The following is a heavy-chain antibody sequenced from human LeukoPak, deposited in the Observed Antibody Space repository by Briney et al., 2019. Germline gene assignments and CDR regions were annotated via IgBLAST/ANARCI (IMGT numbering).Heavy chain of an antibody. V-gene: IGHV1-69*06. D-gene: IGHD5-24*01. CDR1: GGTFSRYA. Sequence: GASVKVSCKASGGTFSRYAISWVRQAPGQGLEWMGGIIPIFGTANYAQKFQGRVTITADKSTSTAYMELSSLRSEDTAVYYCTRVATSYDAFDIWGQGTMVTVSS. CDR3: TRVATSYDAFDI. J-gene: IGHJ3*02. CDR2: IIPIFGTA.